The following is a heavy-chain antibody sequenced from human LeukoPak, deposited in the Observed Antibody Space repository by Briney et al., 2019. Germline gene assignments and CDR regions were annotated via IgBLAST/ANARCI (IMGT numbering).Heavy chain of an antibody. D-gene: IGHD6-19*01. CDR2: IYYTGAT. V-gene: IGHV4-59*08. J-gene: IGHJ4*02. Sequence: PSETQSLTCTVSGGSIGSNYWTWIRQPPGKGLEYIGYIYYTGATNYNPSLKSRVTISVDTSKNQFSLKMTSVTAADTAVYFCAKYGNSGWVIDNWGQGTLVTVSS. CDR3: AKYGNSGWVIDN. CDR1: GGSIGSNY.